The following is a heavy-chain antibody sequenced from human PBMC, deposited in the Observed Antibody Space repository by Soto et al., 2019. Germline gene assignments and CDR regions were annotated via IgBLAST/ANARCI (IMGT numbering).Heavy chain of an antibody. CDR2: INHSGST. V-gene: IGHV4-34*01. Sequence: QVQLQQWGAGLLRPSETLSLTCAVYGGSFSGYYWSWIRQPPGKGLEWIGEINHSGSTNYNPSLKSRVTISVDTSKNQFSLKLSSVTAADTAVYYCARGRHYDYVWGSYRRFDYWGQGTLVTVSS. CDR1: GGSFSGYY. J-gene: IGHJ4*02. CDR3: ARGRHYDYVWGSYRRFDY. D-gene: IGHD3-16*02.